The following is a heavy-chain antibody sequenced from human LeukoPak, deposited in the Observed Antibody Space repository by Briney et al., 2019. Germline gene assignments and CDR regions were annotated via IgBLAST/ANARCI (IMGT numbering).Heavy chain of an antibody. Sequence: PSETLSLTCTVSGGSISSGSYYWSWIRQPAGKGLEWIGRIYTSGSTNYNPSLKSRVTISVDTSKNQFSLKLSSVTAADTAVYYCARSYDDHGSGDDAFDIWGQGTMVTVSS. D-gene: IGHD3-10*01. CDR3: ARSYDDHGSGDDAFDI. CDR1: GGSISSGSYY. V-gene: IGHV4-61*02. CDR2: IYTSGST. J-gene: IGHJ3*02.